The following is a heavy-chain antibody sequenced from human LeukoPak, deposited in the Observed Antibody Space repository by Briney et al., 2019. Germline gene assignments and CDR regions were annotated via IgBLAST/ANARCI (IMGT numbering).Heavy chain of an antibody. J-gene: IGHJ3*02. Sequence: ASVKVSCKASGYTSTSHYMYWVRQAPGQGLEWMGIINPSGGSTSYAQKFQGRVTMTRDTSTSTVYMELSSLRSEDTAVYYCARAQGYSSSDDAFDIWGQGTMVTVSS. V-gene: IGHV1-46*01. CDR3: ARAQGYSSSDDAFDI. CDR1: GYTSTSHY. D-gene: IGHD6-19*01. CDR2: INPSGGST.